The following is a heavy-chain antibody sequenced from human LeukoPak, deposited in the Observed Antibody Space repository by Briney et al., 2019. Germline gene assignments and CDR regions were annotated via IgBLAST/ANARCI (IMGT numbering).Heavy chain of an antibody. Sequence: SVKVSCKASGGTFSSYAISWVRQAPGQGLEWMGGIIPIFGTANYAQKFQGRVTITADESTSTAYMELSSLRSGDTAVYYCARDRVPIFGVAEALPESYYYYMDVWGKGTTVTVSS. CDR3: ARDRVPIFGVAEALPESYYYYMDV. J-gene: IGHJ6*03. V-gene: IGHV1-69*13. CDR1: GGTFSSYA. D-gene: IGHD3-3*01. CDR2: IIPIFGTA.